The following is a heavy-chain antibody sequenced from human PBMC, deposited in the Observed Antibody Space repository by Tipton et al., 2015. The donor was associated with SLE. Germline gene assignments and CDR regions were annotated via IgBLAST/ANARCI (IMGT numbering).Heavy chain of an antibody. D-gene: IGHD3-16*01. Sequence: TLSLTCTVSGGSISSTNYYWSWIRQPPGKGLEWIGYLYYSGSTNYNPSLKSRVAISVDTSNKQFSLKVSSVTAADTAVYYCARDRGGYYGMDVWGQGITVIVSS. CDR1: GGSISSTNYY. V-gene: IGHV4-61*01. CDR3: ARDRGGYYGMDV. CDR2: LYYSGST. J-gene: IGHJ6*02.